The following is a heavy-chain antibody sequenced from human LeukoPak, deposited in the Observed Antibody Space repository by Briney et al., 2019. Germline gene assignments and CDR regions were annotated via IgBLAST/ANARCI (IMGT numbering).Heavy chain of an antibody. J-gene: IGHJ3*02. V-gene: IGHV3-30*03. CDR1: GFTFSSYG. D-gene: IGHD2-15*01. Sequence: GGSLRLSCAASGFTFSSYGMHWVRQAPGKGLEWVAVISYDGSNKYYADSVKGRFTISRDNSKNTLYLQMNSLRAEDTAVYYCARDAYCSGGSCYSDAFDIWGQGTMVTVSS. CDR2: ISYDGSNK. CDR3: ARDAYCSGGSCYSDAFDI.